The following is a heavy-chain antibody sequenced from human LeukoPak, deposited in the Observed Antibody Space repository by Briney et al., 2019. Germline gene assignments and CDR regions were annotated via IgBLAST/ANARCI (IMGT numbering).Heavy chain of an antibody. Sequence: ASVKVSCKASGYTFTGYFIHWVRQAPGQGLEWMGWIYPNSGDTNYAQKFQGRVTMTRDTSISTAYMELSRLRSDDTAVYYCARDERYDSSGYPFDYWGQGTPVTVSS. CDR2: IYPNSGDT. J-gene: IGHJ4*02. V-gene: IGHV1-2*02. D-gene: IGHD3-22*01. CDR3: ARDERYDSSGYPFDY. CDR1: GYTFTGYF.